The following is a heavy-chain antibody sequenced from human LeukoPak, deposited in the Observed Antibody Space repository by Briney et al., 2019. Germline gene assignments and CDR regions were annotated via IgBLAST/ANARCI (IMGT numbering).Heavy chain of an antibody. Sequence: SETLSLTCTVSGGSISSYYWSWIRQPAGKGLEWIGRIYTSGSTNYNPSLKSRVTMSVDTSKNQFSLKLSSVTAADTAVYYCARDSPGPNYDILTGYYNTDYYYYYMDVWGKGTTVTISS. V-gene: IGHV4-4*07. CDR2: IYTSGST. CDR3: ARDSPGPNYDILTGYYNTDYYYYYMDV. CDR1: GGSISSYY. J-gene: IGHJ6*03. D-gene: IGHD3-9*01.